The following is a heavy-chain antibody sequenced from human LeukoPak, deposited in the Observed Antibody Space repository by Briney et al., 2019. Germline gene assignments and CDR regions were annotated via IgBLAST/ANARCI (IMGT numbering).Heavy chain of an antibody. D-gene: IGHD4-11*01. J-gene: IGHJ5*02. CDR3: ARDHDYTNQFDP. CDR1: GGSISSGGYY. Sequence: PSQTLSLTCTVSGGSISSGGYYWSWIRQLPGKGLEWIGYIYYSGGTYYNPSLKSRVTISVDTSKNQFSLKLSSVTAADTAVYYCARDHDYTNQFDPWGQGTLVTVSP. V-gene: IGHV4-31*03. CDR2: IYYSGGT.